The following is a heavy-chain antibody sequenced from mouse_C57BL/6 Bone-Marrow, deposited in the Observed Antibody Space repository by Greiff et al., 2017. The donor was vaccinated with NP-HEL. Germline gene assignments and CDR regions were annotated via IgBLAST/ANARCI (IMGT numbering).Heavy chain of an antibody. Sequence: VQVVESGPELVKPGASVKISCKASGYAFSSSWMNWVKQRPGKGLEWIGRIYPGDGDTNYNGKFKGKATLTADKSSSTAYMQLSSLTSEDSAVYFSARPFYYGNPAWFAYWGQGTLVTVSA. CDR1: GYAFSSSW. CDR3: ARPFYYGNPAWFAY. V-gene: IGHV1-82*01. CDR2: IYPGDGDT. J-gene: IGHJ3*01. D-gene: IGHD2-1*01.